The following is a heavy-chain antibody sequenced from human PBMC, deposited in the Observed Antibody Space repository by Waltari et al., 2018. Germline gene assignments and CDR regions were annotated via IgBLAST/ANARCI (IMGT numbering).Heavy chain of an antibody. Sequence: QVTLRESGPALVKPTQTLTLTCTFPGFSLSPSGMCVSWIRQPPGKALEWLARIDWDDDKYYSTSLKTRLTISKDTSKNQVVLTMTNMDPVDTATYYCARIGGYSYYFDYWGQGTLVTVSS. J-gene: IGHJ4*02. CDR1: GFSLSPSGMC. CDR3: ARIGGYSYYFDY. D-gene: IGHD5-18*01. V-gene: IGHV2-70*15. CDR2: IDWDDDK.